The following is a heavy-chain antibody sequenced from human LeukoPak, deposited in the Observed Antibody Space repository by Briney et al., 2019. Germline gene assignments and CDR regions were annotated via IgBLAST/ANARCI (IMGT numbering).Heavy chain of an antibody. V-gene: IGHV3-74*03. J-gene: IGHJ4*02. CDR3: ARSEYSFDY. CDR1: GFTFSSFW. Sequence: GGSLRPSCAASGFTFSSFWMHWVRQVPGKGLVWVSRINSDGSSATYADSVKGRFTISRDNAKNTLYLQMNSLRAEDTAVYYCARSEYSFDYWGQGSLVTVSS. CDR2: INSDGSSA. D-gene: IGHD6-6*01.